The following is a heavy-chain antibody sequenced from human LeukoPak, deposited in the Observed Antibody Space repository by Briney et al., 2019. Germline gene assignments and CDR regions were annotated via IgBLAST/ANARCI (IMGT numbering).Heavy chain of an antibody. CDR2: INWNGAST. J-gene: IGHJ4*02. CDR1: GFTFDDYG. Sequence: PGGSLRLSCAASGFTFDDYGMSWVRQAPGKGLEWVSGINWNGASTGYADSVKGRFTISRDNAKNSLYLQMNSLRAEDTALYHCARGGSSWPFDYWGQGTLVTVSS. D-gene: IGHD6-13*01. V-gene: IGHV3-20*01. CDR3: ARGGSSWPFDY.